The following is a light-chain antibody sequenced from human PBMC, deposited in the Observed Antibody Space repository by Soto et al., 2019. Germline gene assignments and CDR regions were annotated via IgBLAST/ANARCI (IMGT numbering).Light chain of an antibody. CDR3: HQYGSSRRT. V-gene: IGKV3-20*01. Sequence: EDVLTHSPGTLSLSPVERATLSCSSSQSIKNNQLAWYKQTPGQAPRLLIYGASTRATGIPDRFSGSGSGTDFTLTISRLEPEDFAVYYCHQYGSSRRTFGQGTKVDIK. CDR1: QSIKNNQ. J-gene: IGKJ1*01. CDR2: GAS.